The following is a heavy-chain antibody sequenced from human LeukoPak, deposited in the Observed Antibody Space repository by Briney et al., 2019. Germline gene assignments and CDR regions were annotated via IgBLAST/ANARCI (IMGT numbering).Heavy chain of an antibody. CDR1: GFTFSSYA. J-gene: IGHJ2*01. CDR2: ISGSGGST. Sequence: PGGSLRLSCAASGFTFSSYAMSWVRQAPGKGLEWVSAISGSGGSTYYADSVKGRFTISRDNSKNTLYLQMNSLRAGDTAVYYCAKDPIPLLWFGESFDLWGRGTLVTVSS. D-gene: IGHD3-10*01. V-gene: IGHV3-23*01. CDR3: AKDPIPLLWFGESFDL.